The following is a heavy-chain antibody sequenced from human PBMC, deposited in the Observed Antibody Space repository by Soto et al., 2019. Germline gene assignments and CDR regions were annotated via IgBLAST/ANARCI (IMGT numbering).Heavy chain of an antibody. CDR3: ATLSLNGAVAGPFDY. CDR1: GGTFSSCA. V-gene: IGHV1-69*13. CDR2: IIPIFGTA. J-gene: IGHJ4*02. D-gene: IGHD6-19*01. Sequence: ASVKVSCKASGGTFSSCAISWVRQAPGQGLEWMGGIIPIFGTANYAQKFQGRVTITADESTSTAYMELSSLRSEDTAVYYCATLSLNGAVAGPFDYWGQGTLVTVSS.